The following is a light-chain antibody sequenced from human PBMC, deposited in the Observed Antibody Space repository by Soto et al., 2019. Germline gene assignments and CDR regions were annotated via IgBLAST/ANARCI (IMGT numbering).Light chain of an antibody. J-gene: IGKJ2*01. CDR1: QSISSW. CDR3: QQYNSYSPYT. Sequence: DIQMTQSPSTLSASVGDRVTITCRASQSISSWLAWYQQKPGKAPKLLIYKASSLESGVPSRFSGSGTGTEFTLTISSLQPDDFATYYCQQYNSYSPYTFGRRTKLEIK. V-gene: IGKV1-5*03. CDR2: KAS.